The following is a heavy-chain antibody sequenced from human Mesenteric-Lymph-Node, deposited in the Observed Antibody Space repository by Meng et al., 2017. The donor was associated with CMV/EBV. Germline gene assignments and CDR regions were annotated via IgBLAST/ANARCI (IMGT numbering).Heavy chain of an antibody. CDR1: GFTFSSYA. CDR3: AKGLRGGMDV. J-gene: IGHJ6*02. CDR2: ISGSGGNT. Sequence: GESLKISCAASGFTFSSYAMSWVRQAPGKGLEWVSGISGSGGNTYYADSVKGRFTIPRDNSKNTLYLQMNSLRAEDTAVYYCAKGLRGGMDVWGQGTTVTVSS. V-gene: IGHV3-23*01.